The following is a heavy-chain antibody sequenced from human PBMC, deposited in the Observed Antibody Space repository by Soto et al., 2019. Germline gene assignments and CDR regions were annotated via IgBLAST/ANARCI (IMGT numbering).Heavy chain of an antibody. CDR3: ARSRPTKRLYYYYGMDV. CDR2: INHSGST. Sequence: SETLSLTCAVYGGSFSGYYWSWIRQPPGKGLEWIGEINHSGSTNYNPSLKSRVTISVDTSKNQFSLKLSSVTAADTAVYYCARSRPTKRLYYYYGMDVWGQGTTVTVSS. V-gene: IGHV4-34*01. CDR1: GGSFSGYY. J-gene: IGHJ6*02. D-gene: IGHD2-8*01.